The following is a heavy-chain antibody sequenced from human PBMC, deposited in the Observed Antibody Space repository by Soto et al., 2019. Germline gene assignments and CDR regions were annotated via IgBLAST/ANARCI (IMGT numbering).Heavy chain of an antibody. D-gene: IGHD3-22*01. CDR2: IYYSGST. CDR1: GYSISSSNW. Sequence: SETLSLTCAVSGYSISSSNWWGWIRQPPGKGLEWIGYIYYSGSTYYNPPLKSRVTMSVDTSKNQFSLKLSSVTAVDTAVYYCARKRSGYYFDYWGQGTLVTVSS. J-gene: IGHJ4*02. CDR3: ARKRSGYYFDY. V-gene: IGHV4-28*01.